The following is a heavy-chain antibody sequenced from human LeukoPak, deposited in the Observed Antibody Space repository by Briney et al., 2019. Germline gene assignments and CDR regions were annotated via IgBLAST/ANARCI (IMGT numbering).Heavy chain of an antibody. V-gene: IGHV3-30*04. CDR3: ARVATVTTPDFDY. CDR2: ISYDGSNK. D-gene: IGHD4-17*01. Sequence: GRSLRLSCAASGFTFSSYAMHWVRQAPGKGLEWVAVISYDGSNKYYADSVKGRFTISRDNSKNTLYLQMNSLRAEDTAVYYCARVATVTTPDFDYWGQGTLVTVSS. CDR1: GFTFSSYA. J-gene: IGHJ4*02.